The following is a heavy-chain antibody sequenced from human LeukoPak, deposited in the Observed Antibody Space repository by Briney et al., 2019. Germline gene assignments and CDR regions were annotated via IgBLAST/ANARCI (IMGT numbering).Heavy chain of an antibody. V-gene: IGHV3-48*04. CDR1: GFSFSSSS. D-gene: IGHD1-1*01. CDR2: IRSSSSPI. Sequence: PGGSLRLSCAASGFSFSSSSMNWVRQAPGKGLEWVSYIRSSSSPIYYADSVKGRFTISRDYAKNSLYLQMNNLRAEDTAVYYCVRKLTGTTYFDYWGQGTLVTVSS. J-gene: IGHJ4*02. CDR3: VRKLTGTTYFDY.